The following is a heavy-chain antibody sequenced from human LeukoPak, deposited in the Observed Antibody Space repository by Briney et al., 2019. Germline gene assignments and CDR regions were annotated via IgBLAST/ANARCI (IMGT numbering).Heavy chain of an antibody. CDR1: GFTFDDYA. CDR2: ISWNSGSI. D-gene: IGHD6-6*01. Sequence: GGSLRLSCAASGFTFDDYAMHWVRQAPGKGLEWVSGISWNSGSIGYADSVKGRFTISRDNAKSSLYLQMNSLRAEDTALYYCAKGPLVSSSSAWTDYWGQGTLVTVSS. J-gene: IGHJ4*02. CDR3: AKGPLVSSSSAWTDY. V-gene: IGHV3-9*01.